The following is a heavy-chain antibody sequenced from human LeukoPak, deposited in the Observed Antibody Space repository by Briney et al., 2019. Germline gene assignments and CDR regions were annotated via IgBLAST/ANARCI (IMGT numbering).Heavy chain of an antibody. CDR3: ARGLSPGGWYEFGY. Sequence: GGSLRLSCAASGFTFSSYAMSWVRQAPGKGLEWVSAISGSGGSTYYADSVKGRFTISRENAKNSLYLQMNSLRAGDTAVYYCARGLSPGGWYEFGYWGQGTLVTVSS. D-gene: IGHD6-19*01. J-gene: IGHJ4*02. CDR2: ISGSGGST. CDR1: GFTFSSYA. V-gene: IGHV3-23*01.